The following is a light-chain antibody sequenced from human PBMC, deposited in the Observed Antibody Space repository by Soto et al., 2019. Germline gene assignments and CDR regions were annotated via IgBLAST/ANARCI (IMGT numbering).Light chain of an antibody. CDR2: EVY. CDR1: SSDVGIYNY. V-gene: IGLV2-14*01. Sequence: QSALTQPASVSGSPVQSITISCTGTSSDVGIYNYVSWYQQHPGKAPKLIICEVYNRPSGVSNRFSGSKSGNTASLTISGLRPEDEADYYCTSFTTSSIWVFGGGTKVTVL. CDR3: TSFTTSSIWV. J-gene: IGLJ3*02.